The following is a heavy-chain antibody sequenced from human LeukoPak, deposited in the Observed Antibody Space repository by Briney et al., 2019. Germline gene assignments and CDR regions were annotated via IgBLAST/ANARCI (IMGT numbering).Heavy chain of an antibody. D-gene: IGHD6-19*01. CDR3: AKDRGEQWLVTSFDY. Sequence: GRSLRLSCAASGFTFSSYGIHWVRQAPGKGLEWVAVISCDGSNKYYVDSVKGRFTISRDNSKNTLYLQMNSLRDEDTAVYYCAKDRGEQWLVTSFDYWGQGTLVTVSS. V-gene: IGHV3-30*18. J-gene: IGHJ4*02. CDR1: GFTFSSYG. CDR2: ISCDGSNK.